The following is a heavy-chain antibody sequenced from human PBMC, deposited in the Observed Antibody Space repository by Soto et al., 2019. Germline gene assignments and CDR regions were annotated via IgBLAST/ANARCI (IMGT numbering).Heavy chain of an antibody. V-gene: IGHV1-69*01. Sequence: QVQLVQSGAEVKKPGSLVKVSCKASGGTFGSYAISWVRQAPGQGLEWMGGIIPIPGTANYAQKFQGRVTIAADESTSTAYMELSSLRSEDTAVYYCARSQGCSTSLEIYYYYYYGMDVWGQGTTVTVSS. CDR1: GGTFGSYA. J-gene: IGHJ6*02. CDR2: IIPIPGTA. D-gene: IGHD2-2*01. CDR3: ARSQGCSTSLEIYYYYYYGMDV.